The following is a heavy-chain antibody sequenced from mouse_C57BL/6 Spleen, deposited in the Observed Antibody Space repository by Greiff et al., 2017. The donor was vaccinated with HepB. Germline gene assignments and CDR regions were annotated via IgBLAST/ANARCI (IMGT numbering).Heavy chain of an antibody. V-gene: IGHV1-52*01. D-gene: IGHD2-14*01. CDR2: IDPSDSET. J-gene: IGHJ1*03. CDR3: ALWGYGGSDRLNWYFDV. Sequence: QVQLQQPGAELVRPGSSVKLSCKASGYTFTSYWMHWVKQRPIQGLEWIGNIDPSDSETHYNQKFKDKATLTVDKSSSTAYMQLSSLTSEDSAVYYCALWGYGGSDRLNWYFDVWGTGTTVTVSS. CDR1: GYTFTSYW.